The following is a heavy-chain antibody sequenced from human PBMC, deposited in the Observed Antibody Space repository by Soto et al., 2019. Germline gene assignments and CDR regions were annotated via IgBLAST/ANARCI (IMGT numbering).Heavy chain of an antibody. CDR1: GFTFNGPA. Sequence: EVQLVESGGGLVQPGGSVKLSCAASGFTFNGPAIHWVRQASGKGLEWVGRIRNKANSYATVYAAWMKGRFTISRDDSTNTAYLQMNSLKAEDSAVYYCSTAYVWGQGTLVTVPS. CDR2: IRNKANSYAT. D-gene: IGHD3-16*01. V-gene: IGHV3-73*01. J-gene: IGHJ4*02. CDR3: STAYV.